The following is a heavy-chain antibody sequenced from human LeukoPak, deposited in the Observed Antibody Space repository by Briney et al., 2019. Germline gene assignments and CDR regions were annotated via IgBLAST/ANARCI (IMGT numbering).Heavy chain of an antibody. Sequence: SETLSLTCTVSGGSISSYYWSWFRQTPGKGPEWIGYIYYSGSTKYNPSLKSRVTISVDRSKNQFSLKMNSVTAADTAVYYCARYWGVQLWPHWYFDLWGRGSLVTVSS. D-gene: IGHD5-18*01. CDR2: IYYSGST. CDR3: ARYWGVQLWPHWYFDL. CDR1: GGSISSYY. V-gene: IGHV4-59*01. J-gene: IGHJ2*01.